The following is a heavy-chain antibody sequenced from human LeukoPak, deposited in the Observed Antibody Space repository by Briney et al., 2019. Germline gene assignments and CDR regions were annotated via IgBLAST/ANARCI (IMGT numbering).Heavy chain of an antibody. CDR3: ARVIAAAGTWFDS. V-gene: IGHV4-59*01. D-gene: IGHD6-13*01. J-gene: IGHJ5*01. CDR1: GGSISSYY. CDR2: IYYSGST. Sequence: PSETLSLTCTVSGGSISSYYWSWIRQPPGKGLEWIGYIYYSGSTNYNPSLKSRVTISVDTSKNQFSLKLSSVTAADTAVYYCARVIAAAGTWFDSWGQGTLVTVSS.